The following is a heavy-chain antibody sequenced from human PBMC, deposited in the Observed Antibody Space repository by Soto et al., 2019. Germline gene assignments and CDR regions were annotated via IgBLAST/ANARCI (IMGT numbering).Heavy chain of an antibody. CDR1: GFIFSNYG. CDR2: ISYDGSRK. CDR3: AKAIHPGRDTYHYGADY. D-gene: IGHD5-12*01. Sequence: QVQLVESGGGVVQPGTSLTLSCSASGFIFSNYGMHWVRQAPGKGLEWVSIISYDGSRKHYIDSVKGRFTISRDNSKNTLDLQMNSLRAEDPAVYYCAKAIHPGRDTYHYGADYWGQGTLVAVSS. J-gene: IGHJ4*02. V-gene: IGHV3-30*18.